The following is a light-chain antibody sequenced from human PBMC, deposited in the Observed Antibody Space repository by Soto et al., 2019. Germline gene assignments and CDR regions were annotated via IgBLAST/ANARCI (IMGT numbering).Light chain of an antibody. Sequence: DIPMTQSPSTLSASVGDRVTIACRASQSVTSSLAWYQQQPGKAPKLLIYDASSLENVVPSRFRGSESGTEFTLTISSLQPNDFATYYCQQYDSYSPTFGPGTKVDIK. CDR3: QQYDSYSPT. CDR1: QSVTSS. V-gene: IGKV1-5*01. J-gene: IGKJ3*01. CDR2: DAS.